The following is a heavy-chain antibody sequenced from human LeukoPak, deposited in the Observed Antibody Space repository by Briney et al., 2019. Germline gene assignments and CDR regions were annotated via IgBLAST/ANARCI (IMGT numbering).Heavy chain of an antibody. V-gene: IGHV3-53*01. CDR1: GFTVSSNY. CDR3: ARDPLSIAAAASFDYYGMDV. J-gene: IGHJ6*02. CDR2: IYSGGST. Sequence: GGSLRLSCAASGFTVSSNYMSWVRQAPGKGLEWVSVIYSGGSTYYADSVKGRFTISRDNSKNTLYLQMNSLRAEDTAVYYCARDPLSIAAAASFDYYGMDVWGQGTTVTVSS. D-gene: IGHD6-13*01.